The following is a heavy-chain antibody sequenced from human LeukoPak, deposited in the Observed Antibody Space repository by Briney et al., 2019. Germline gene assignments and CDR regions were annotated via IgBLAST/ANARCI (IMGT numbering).Heavy chain of an antibody. J-gene: IGHJ4*02. V-gene: IGHV1-2*02. CDR1: GYTFTGYY. CDR2: INPNSGGT. Sequence: ASVKVSCKASGYTFTGYYMHWVRQAPGQGLVWMGWINPNSGGTNYAQKFQGRVTMTRDTSISTAYMELSRLRSDDTAVYYCARVGGYEAPFDYWGQGTLVTVSS. D-gene: IGHD5-12*01. CDR3: ARVGGYEAPFDY.